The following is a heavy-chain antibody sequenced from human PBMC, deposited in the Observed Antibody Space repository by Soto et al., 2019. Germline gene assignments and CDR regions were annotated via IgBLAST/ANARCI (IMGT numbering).Heavy chain of an antibody. CDR3: ERDFSSGYFAFDI. V-gene: IGHV4-31*03. CDR1: GGSISSGGYY. Sequence: PSETLSLTCTVSGGSISSGGYYWSWIRQHPGKGLEWIGYIYYSGSTYYNPSLKSRVTISVDTSKNQFSLKLSSVTAADTAVYYCERDFSSGYFAFDIWGQGTMVTVSS. J-gene: IGHJ3*02. CDR2: IYYSGST. D-gene: IGHD3-3*01.